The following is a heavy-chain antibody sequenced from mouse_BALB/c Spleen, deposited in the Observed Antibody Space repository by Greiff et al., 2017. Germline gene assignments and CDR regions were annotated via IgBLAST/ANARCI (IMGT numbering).Heavy chain of an antibody. Sequence: EVQVVESGGDLVKPGGSLKLSCAASGFTFSSYGMSWVRQTPDKRLEWVATISSGGSYTYYPDSVKGRFTISRDNAKNTLYLQMSSLKSEDTAMYYCARRGTKGGFDVWGAGTTVTVSS. V-gene: IGHV5-6*01. CDR2: ISSGGSYT. D-gene: IGHD1-1*01. CDR3: ARRGTKGGFDV. CDR1: GFTFSSYG. J-gene: IGHJ1*01.